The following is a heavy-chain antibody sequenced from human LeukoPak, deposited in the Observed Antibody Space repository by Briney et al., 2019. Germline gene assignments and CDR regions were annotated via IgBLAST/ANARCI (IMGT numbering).Heavy chain of an antibody. V-gene: IGHV1-69*06. J-gene: IGHJ4*02. CDR3: ARDDCSSTSCYSVATIDY. CDR1: GGTFSSYA. CDR2: IIPIFGTA. Sequence: EASVKVSCKASGGTFSSYAISWVRQAPGQGLEWMGGIIPIFGTANYAQKFQGRVTITADKSTSTAYMELSSLRAEDTAVYYCARDDCSSTSCYSVATIDYWGQGTLVTVSS. D-gene: IGHD2-2*01.